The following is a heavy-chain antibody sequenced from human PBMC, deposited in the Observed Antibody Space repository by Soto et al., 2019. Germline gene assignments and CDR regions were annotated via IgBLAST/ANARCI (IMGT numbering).Heavy chain of an antibody. CDR1: GFTFSSYA. J-gene: IGHJ6*02. CDR3: VNGYSSSYPYGMDV. D-gene: IGHD6-13*01. CDR2: ISSNGGST. V-gene: IGHV3-64D*08. Sequence: GGSLRLSCSASGFTFSSYAMHWVRQAPGKGLEYVSAISSNGGSTYYADSVKGRFTISRENSKNTLYLQMSSVRVEDTAVYYCVNGYSSSYPYGMDVWVQGTTVTVSS.